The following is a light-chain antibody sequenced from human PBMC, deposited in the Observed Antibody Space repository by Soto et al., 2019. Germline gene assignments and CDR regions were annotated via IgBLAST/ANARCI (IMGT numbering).Light chain of an antibody. CDR3: QQHDTLIT. J-gene: IGKJ5*01. CDR2: GAF. V-gene: IGKV3-20*01. Sequence: EIGMCQSPSTLSEYTEESATPSFWASQSLSSSYFAWYQHKPGQGPRLLIYGAFTSATGTPDRFSGSGSGTDFTLTISRLAPEDFAVYYCQQHDTLITFGQGTRLEIK. CDR1: QSLSSSY.